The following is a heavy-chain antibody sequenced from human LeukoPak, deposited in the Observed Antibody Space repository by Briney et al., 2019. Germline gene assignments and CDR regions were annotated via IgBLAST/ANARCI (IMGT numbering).Heavy chain of an antibody. Sequence: ASVKVSCKASGYSFTTYGITWVRQAPGQGLEWMGWISAYNGNTNYAQKLQGRVTMTTDTSTSTVYMELRSLTSDDTAVYYCARDMIAARPNWFDPWGQGTLVTVSS. CDR2: ISAYNGNT. D-gene: IGHD6-6*01. V-gene: IGHV1-18*01. CDR1: GYSFTTYG. J-gene: IGHJ5*02. CDR3: ARDMIAARPNWFDP.